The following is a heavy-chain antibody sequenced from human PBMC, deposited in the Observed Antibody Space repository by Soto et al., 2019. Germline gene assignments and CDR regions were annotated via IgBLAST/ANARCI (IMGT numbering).Heavy chain of an antibody. CDR1: GGSISYNSYY. CDR3: ARLVVVPTVANA. Sequence: QLKLQESGPGLVKPSETLSLTCSVSGGSISYNSYYWGWIRQPPGKGLEGVGGIFYTGTTYYSPYLKDRVTIPVDTSKNSFSLNLTSVTAADTAVYFCARLVVVPTVANAWGQGTLVTVSS. D-gene: IGHD5-12*01. J-gene: IGHJ5*02. CDR2: IFYTGTT. V-gene: IGHV4-39*02.